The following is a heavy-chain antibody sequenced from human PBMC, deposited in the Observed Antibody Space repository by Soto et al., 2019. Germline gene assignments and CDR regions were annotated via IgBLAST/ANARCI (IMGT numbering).Heavy chain of an antibody. J-gene: IGHJ6*03. CDR1: GGSISSYY. V-gene: IGHV4-59*01. CDR2: IYYSGST. D-gene: IGHD3-3*01. Sequence: SETLSLTCTVSGGSISSYYWSWIRQPPGKGLEWIGYIYYSGSTNYNPSLKSRVTISVDTSKNQFSLKLSSVTAADTAVYYCARGLYYDFWSGFGSGEYYYYMDVWGKGTTVTVSS. CDR3: ARGLYYDFWSGFGSGEYYYYMDV.